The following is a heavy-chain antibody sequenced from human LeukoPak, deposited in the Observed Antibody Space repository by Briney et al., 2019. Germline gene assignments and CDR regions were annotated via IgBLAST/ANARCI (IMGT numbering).Heavy chain of an antibody. CDR3: ASGRVTWIQLWPNFDY. CDR2: ISSSSSNI. Sequence: GGSLRLSCAASGFTFSSYSMNWVRQAPGKGLEWVSYISSSSSNIYYADSVKGRFTISRDNAKNSLYLQMNGLRAEDTAVYYWASGRVTWIQLWPNFDYWGEGTLVTVSS. J-gene: IGHJ4*02. CDR1: GFTFSSYS. V-gene: IGHV3-48*01. D-gene: IGHD5-18*01.